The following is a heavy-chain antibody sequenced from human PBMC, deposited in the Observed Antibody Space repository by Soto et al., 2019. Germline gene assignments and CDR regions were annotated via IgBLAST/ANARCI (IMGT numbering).Heavy chain of an antibody. Sequence: ASVKVSCKASGYTFTGYYMHWVRQAPGQGLEWLGRINPKSGGTSTAQKFQGWVTMTTDTSISTASMELTRLTSDDTAIYYCARGDSTDCSNGVCSFFYNHDMDVWGQGTTVTVSS. V-gene: IGHV1-2*04. J-gene: IGHJ6*02. D-gene: IGHD2-8*01. CDR1: GYTFTGYY. CDR3: ARGDSTDCSNGVCSFFYNHDMDV. CDR2: INPKSGGT.